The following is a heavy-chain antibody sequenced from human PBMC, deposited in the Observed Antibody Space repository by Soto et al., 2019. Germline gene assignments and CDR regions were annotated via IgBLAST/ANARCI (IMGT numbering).Heavy chain of an antibody. CDR3: AKGHGWLQTNFDY. J-gene: IGHJ4*02. D-gene: IGHD5-12*01. CDR2: SSWNSVNI. V-gene: IGHV3-9*01. CDR1: GFTFDDYA. Sequence: EVQLVESGGGLVQPGRSLRLSCVASGFTFDDYAMHWVRQAPGKGLEWVSGSSWNSVNIGYADSVKGRFTISRDNAKNSLYLQMNSLRTEDTAFYYGAKGHGWLQTNFDYWGQGTLVTVSS.